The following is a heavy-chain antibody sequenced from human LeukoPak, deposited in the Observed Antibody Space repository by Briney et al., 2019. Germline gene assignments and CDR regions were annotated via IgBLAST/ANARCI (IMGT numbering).Heavy chain of an antibody. CDR3: ARLPHRSGYSPTFDY. Sequence: ASVKVSCKASGYTFTSSYIHWVRQAPGQGLEWMGIINPSGGSTSFAQKFQGRLTMTRDMSTSTVYMELSSLRSEDTAVYYCARLPHRSGYSPTFDYWGQGTLVSVSS. D-gene: IGHD3-22*01. CDR1: GYTFTSSY. CDR2: INPSGGST. J-gene: IGHJ4*02. V-gene: IGHV1-46*01.